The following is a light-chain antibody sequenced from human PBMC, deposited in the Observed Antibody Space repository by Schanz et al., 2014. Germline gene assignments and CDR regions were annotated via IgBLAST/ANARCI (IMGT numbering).Light chain of an antibody. J-gene: IGKJ1*01. CDR2: GTS. Sequence: EIVLTQSPGTLSLSPGERATLSCRASQSVHINYLAWHQQKPGQAPRLLIYGTSIRATGIPDRFSGSGSGTDFTLTISRLEPEDFAVYYCQQRNNWPWTFGQGTKVELK. CDR3: QQRNNWPWT. CDR1: QSVHINY. V-gene: IGKV3D-20*02.